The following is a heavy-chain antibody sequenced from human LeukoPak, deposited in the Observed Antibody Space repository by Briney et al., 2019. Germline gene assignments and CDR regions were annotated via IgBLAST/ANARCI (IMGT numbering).Heavy chain of an antibody. V-gene: IGHV4-61*01. D-gene: IGHD6-13*01. J-gene: IGHJ4*02. CDR2: IFHSGST. CDR3: VGGEYSSSFIDFAF. Sequence: SETLSLTCCVSRGSVSSGRYYWSWIRHPPGKGLEWIGYIFHSGSTNYNPSLKSRVTISLDTSKNQFSLKLRSVTAADTAVYYCVGGEYSSSFIDFAFWGQGTLVTVSS. CDR1: RGSVSSGRYY.